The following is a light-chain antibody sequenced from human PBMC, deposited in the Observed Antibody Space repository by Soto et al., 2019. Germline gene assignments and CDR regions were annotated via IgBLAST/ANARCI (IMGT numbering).Light chain of an antibody. CDR1: QSVSSY. J-gene: IGKJ1*01. CDR2: DSS. Sequence: EIVLTQFPATLSLSPGDGATLSCRASQSVSSYLAWYQQKRGQAPRLLIYDSSNRATGIPARFSGSGSGTDFSLTIDRLEPEDFAVYYCQQSLNPKTFGQGTKVDIK. CDR3: QQSLNPKT. V-gene: IGKV3-11*01.